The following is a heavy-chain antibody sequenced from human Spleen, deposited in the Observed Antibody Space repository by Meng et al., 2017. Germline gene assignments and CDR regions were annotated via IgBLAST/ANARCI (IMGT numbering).Heavy chain of an antibody. Sequence: SLKISCAASGFTFDDYAMHWVRQAPGKGLEWVSGISWNSGSIGYADSVKGRFTISRDNAKNSLYLQMNSLRAEDTAVYYCARDLRIAVAGTGPVGYWGQGTLVTVSS. D-gene: IGHD6-19*01. CDR1: GFTFDDYA. V-gene: IGHV3-9*01. CDR2: ISWNSGSI. CDR3: ARDLRIAVAGTGPVGY. J-gene: IGHJ4*02.